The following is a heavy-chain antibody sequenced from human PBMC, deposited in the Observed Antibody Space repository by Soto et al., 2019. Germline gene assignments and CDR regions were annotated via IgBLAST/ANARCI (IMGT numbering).Heavy chain of an antibody. V-gene: IGHV1-69*13. J-gene: IGHJ6*04. CDR1: RVAFSKFI. D-gene: IGHD6-19*01. CDR3: AKVRYSSPMGYYYGMDV. Sequence: SVKVSCKASRVAFSKFIVTWVRQAPGLGLEWVGGIIPIFGTANYAQKFQGRVTITADESTSTSYMEVNNLRSEDTAVYYCAKVRYSSPMGYYYGMDVWGKGTTVTV. CDR2: IIPIFGTA.